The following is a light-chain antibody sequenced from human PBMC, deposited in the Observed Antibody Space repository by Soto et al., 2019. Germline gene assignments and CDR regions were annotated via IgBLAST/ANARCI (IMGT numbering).Light chain of an antibody. CDR1: QSVSSN. J-gene: IGKJ2*01. CDR2: DTS. V-gene: IGKV3-15*01. CDR3: QQYNNCPLT. Sequence: EIVMTQSPGTLSVSPGESATLSCRASQSVSSNLAWYQQKPGQAPRLLIYDTSTRATGVPARFSGSGSGTEFTLTISSLQSEDFAVYYCQQYNNCPLTFGQGTKLEIK.